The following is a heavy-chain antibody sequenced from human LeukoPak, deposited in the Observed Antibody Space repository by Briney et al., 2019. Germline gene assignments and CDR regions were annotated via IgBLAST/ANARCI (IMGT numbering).Heavy chain of an antibody. CDR3: ARWVFYDTSGYLFDH. CDR1: GFTFSSYE. J-gene: IGHJ4*02. D-gene: IGHD3-22*01. V-gene: IGHV3-48*03. Sequence: GGSLRLSCAASGFTFSSYEMNWVRQAPGKGLEWVSYISTSGSPIYYGNSVKGRFTISKDNAKNSLYLQMNSLRAEDTAFYYCARWVFYDTSGYLFDHWGQGTLVTVSS. CDR2: ISTSGSPI.